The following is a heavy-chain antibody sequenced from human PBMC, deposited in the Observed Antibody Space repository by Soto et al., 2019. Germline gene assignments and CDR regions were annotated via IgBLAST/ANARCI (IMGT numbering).Heavy chain of an antibody. CDR3: ARDRGGYSGYDSYYYGMDV. CDR2: ISYDGRNE. CDR1: GFTFSSYA. Sequence: QVQLVESGGGVVQPGRSLRLSCAASGFTFSSYAMHWVRQAPGKGLEWVAVISYDGRNEYYADSVKGRFTISRENSKNTLYLHMSSLRAEDTAVYYCARDRGGYSGYDSYYYGMDVWGQGSTVTVSS. D-gene: IGHD5-12*01. J-gene: IGHJ6*02. V-gene: IGHV3-30*04.